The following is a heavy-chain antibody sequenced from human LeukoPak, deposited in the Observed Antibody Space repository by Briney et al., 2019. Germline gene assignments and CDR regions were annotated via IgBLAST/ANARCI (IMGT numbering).Heavy chain of an antibody. V-gene: IGHV3-30*18. D-gene: IGHD3-10*01. CDR2: ISYDGSNK. Sequence: GRSLRLSCAASGFTFSSYGMHWVRQAPGKGLEWMAVISYDGSNKYYADSVKGRFTISRDNSKNTLYLQMNSLRAEDTAVYYCAKDLALLWFGGFADYWGQGTLVTVSS. J-gene: IGHJ4*02. CDR1: GFTFSSYG. CDR3: AKDLALLWFGGFADY.